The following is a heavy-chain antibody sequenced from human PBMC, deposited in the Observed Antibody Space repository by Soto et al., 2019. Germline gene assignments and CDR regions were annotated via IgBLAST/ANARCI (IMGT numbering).Heavy chain of an antibody. J-gene: IGHJ4*02. CDR2: ISWDGLAQ. V-gene: IGHV3-30*18. CDR3: AKETIQVGGPNYFDY. Sequence: GGSMRVSCEASGFTFGRYGMHWVRQAPGMGLEWVAVISWDGLAQYYGDSVRCRFTISRDNSQSTLYLQMNSLRTEDTAIYYCAKETIQVGGPNYFDYWGQGVLVTVSS. D-gene: IGHD1-1*01. CDR1: GFTFGRYG.